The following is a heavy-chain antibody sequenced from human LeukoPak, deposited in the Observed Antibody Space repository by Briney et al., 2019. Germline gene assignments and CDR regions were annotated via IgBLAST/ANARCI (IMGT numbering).Heavy chain of an antibody. CDR3: AKGAAAGLVDWFDP. CDR2: ISGDGAT. CDR1: GFTFTNFA. J-gene: IGHJ5*02. D-gene: IGHD6-25*01. V-gene: IGHV3-23*01. Sequence: GGSLRLSCAVSGFTFTNFAMMWVRQAPGKGLQWVSSISGDGATYYADSVRGRFMLSRDTSKNTLYLQMNSLTAEDTALYYCAKGAAAGLVDWFDPWGQGTLVTVSS.